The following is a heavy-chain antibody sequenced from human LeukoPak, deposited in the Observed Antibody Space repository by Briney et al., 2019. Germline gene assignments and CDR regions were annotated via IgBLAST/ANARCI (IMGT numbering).Heavy chain of an antibody. Sequence: GGSLRLSCAASGFTFSSYGMHWVRQAPGKGLEWVAFIRYDGSNKYYADPVKGRFTISRDNSKNALYLQMNRLRAEDTAVYYCAKGDHIVVVPAAISYWGQGTLVTVSS. CDR1: GFTFSSYG. J-gene: IGHJ4*02. CDR2: IRYDGSNK. V-gene: IGHV3-30*02. D-gene: IGHD2-2*01. CDR3: AKGDHIVVVPAAISY.